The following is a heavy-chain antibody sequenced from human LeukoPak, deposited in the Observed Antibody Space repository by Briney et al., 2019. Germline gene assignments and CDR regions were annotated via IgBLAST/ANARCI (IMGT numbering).Heavy chain of an antibody. Sequence: PGGSLRLSCAASGFTFNNFNMNWVRQAPGKGLEWVSSITSTSTYMYYADSVKGRFTISRDNVKNSLFLQMNSLRAEDTAVYYCAKDERAAAGTGRFDYWGQGTLVTVSS. CDR2: ITSTSTYM. CDR1: GFTFNNFN. D-gene: IGHD6-13*01. J-gene: IGHJ4*02. CDR3: AKDERAAAGTGRFDY. V-gene: IGHV3-21*01.